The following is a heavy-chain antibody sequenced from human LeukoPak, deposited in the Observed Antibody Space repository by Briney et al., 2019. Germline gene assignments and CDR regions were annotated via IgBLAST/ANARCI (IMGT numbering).Heavy chain of an antibody. CDR1: GYRFTSYG. CDR3: ARVGFCSGGLCPYYFDY. CDR2: ISAYNGNT. V-gene: IGHV1-18*01. Sequence: ASVKVSCKASGYRFTSYGISWVRQAPGQGLEWMGWISAYNGNTNYAQKLQGRVTMTTDTSTSTAYMELSRLRSDDTAVYYCARVGFCSGGLCPYYFDYWGQGTLVTVSS. J-gene: IGHJ4*02. D-gene: IGHD2-15*01.